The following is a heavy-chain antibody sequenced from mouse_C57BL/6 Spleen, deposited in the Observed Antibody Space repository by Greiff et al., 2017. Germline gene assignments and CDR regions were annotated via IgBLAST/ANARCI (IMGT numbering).Heavy chain of an antibody. CDR3: ARKGLYYAMDY. J-gene: IGHJ4*01. CDR1: GYTFTSYW. D-gene: IGHD3-3*01. Sequence: QVQLQQSGAELVKPGASVKMSCKASGYTFTSYWITWVKQRPGQGLAWIGDIYPGSGSTNYNEKFKSKATLTVDTSSSTAYMQLSSLTSEDSAVYYCARKGLYYAMDYWGQGTSVTVSS. V-gene: IGHV1-55*01. CDR2: IYPGSGST.